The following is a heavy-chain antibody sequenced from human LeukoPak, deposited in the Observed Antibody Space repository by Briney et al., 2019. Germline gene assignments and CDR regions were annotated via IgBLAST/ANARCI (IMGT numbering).Heavy chain of an antibody. CDR1: GFTFSSYW. CDR2: INSDGSST. D-gene: IGHD2-2*01. V-gene: IGHV3-74*01. CDR3: ARDSSHYCSSTSCYSSGLDY. J-gene: IGHJ4*02. Sequence: PGGSLRLSCAASGFTFSSYWMHWVRQAPGKGLVWVSRINSDGSSTSYADSVKGRFTISRDNAKNTLYLQMNSLRAEDTDVYYCARDSSHYCSSTSCYSSGLDYWGQGTLVTVSS.